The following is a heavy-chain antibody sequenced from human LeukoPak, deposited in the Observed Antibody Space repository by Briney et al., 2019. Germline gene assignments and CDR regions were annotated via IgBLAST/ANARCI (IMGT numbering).Heavy chain of an antibody. J-gene: IGHJ4*02. CDR3: ARLSTTVTPIDY. CDR1: GYTFTGYY. Sequence: ASVKVSCKASGYTFTGYYMHWVRQAPGQGLEWVGWINPNSGGTNYAQKFQGRVTMTRDTSISTAYMELSRLRSDDTAVYYCARLSTTVTPIDYWGQGTLVTVSS. D-gene: IGHD4-17*01. CDR2: INPNSGGT. V-gene: IGHV1-2*02.